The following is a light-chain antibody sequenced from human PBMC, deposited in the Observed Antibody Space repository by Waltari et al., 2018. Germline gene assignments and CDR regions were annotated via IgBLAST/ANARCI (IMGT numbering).Light chain of an antibody. CDR2: AAS. CDR1: QTIGTY. Sequence: DIQMTQSPSSLSASVGDRVTITCRASQTIGTYLSWYQQKPGKAPRLLIYAASSLESGVPSRFSGSGSGTEFTLTISSLQPEDFATYCCQQSYNTPRTFGQGTKVEIK. J-gene: IGKJ1*01. CDR3: QQSYNTPRT. V-gene: IGKV1-39*01.